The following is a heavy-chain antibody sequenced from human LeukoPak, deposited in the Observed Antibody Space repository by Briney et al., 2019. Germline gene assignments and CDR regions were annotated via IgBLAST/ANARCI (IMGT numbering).Heavy chain of an antibody. CDR1: GFTFSNYA. V-gene: IGHV3-23*01. J-gene: IGHJ4*02. D-gene: IGHD2-15*01. CDR2: ISGSDGST. Sequence: DPGGSLRLSCTASGFTFSNYAMSWVRQAPGKGLEWVSTISGSDGSTYYADSVKGRFTTPRDNSKNTLYLQMNSLRVEDTAIYYCAKGRGYCSGGSCYSDYWGQGTLVTVSS. CDR3: AKGRGYCSGGSCYSDY.